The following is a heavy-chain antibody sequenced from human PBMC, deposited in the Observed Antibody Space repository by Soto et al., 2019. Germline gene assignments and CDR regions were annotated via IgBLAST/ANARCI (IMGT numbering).Heavy chain of an antibody. CDR2: IYQSGST. J-gene: IGHJ4*02. V-gene: IGHV4-38-2*02. Sequence: SETLSLTCPVSGYSISIGNYWGWIRQPPGKRLEWIGSIYQSGSTYYNPSLRSRATISVDTSKNQFSLKLSSVAAADTAVYYCARVLGAPLYYFDYWGQGILVTVSS. CDR3: ARVLGAPLYYFDY. D-gene: IGHD1-26*01. CDR1: GYSISIGNY.